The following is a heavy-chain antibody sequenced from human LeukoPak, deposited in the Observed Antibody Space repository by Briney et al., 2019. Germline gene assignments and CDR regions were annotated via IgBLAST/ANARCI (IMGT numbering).Heavy chain of an antibody. J-gene: IGHJ4*02. D-gene: IGHD2-15*01. Sequence: GGSLRLSCAASGFTFSSYWMHWVRQAPGKGLVWVSRINSDGSSTSYADSVKGRFTISRDNAKNTLYLQMNSLRAEDTAVYYCARDLRYCSGGSCSIFDYWGQGTLVTVSS. CDR1: GFTFSSYW. CDR3: ARDLRYCSGGSCSIFDY. CDR2: INSDGSST. V-gene: IGHV3-74*01.